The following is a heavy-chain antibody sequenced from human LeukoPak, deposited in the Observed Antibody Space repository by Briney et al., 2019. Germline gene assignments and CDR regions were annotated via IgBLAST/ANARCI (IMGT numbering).Heavy chain of an antibody. D-gene: IGHD4-17*01. Sequence: SETLSLTCAVSGGSISSGGYSWSWIRQPPGKGLEWIGYIYHSGSTYYNPSLKSRVTISVDRSKNQFSLKLSSVTAADTAVYYCARGNGDYGLGYWGQGTLVTVSS. J-gene: IGHJ4*02. CDR1: GGSISSGGYS. CDR3: ARGNGDYGLGY. V-gene: IGHV4-30-2*01. CDR2: IYHSGST.